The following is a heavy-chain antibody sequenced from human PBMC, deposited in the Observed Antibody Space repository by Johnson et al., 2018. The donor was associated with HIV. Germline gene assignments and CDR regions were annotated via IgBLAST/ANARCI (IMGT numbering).Heavy chain of an antibody. D-gene: IGHD1-26*01. Sequence: VQLVESGGGLVKPGGSLTVSCAASGMAFSDLWMNWVRQAPGKGLEWVGRIRSKTAGGTIEYAAPVKGRFTISRDDSKDTLYLQMNSLRAEDTALYYCAREGEWERHAFDIWGQGTMVTVSS. CDR3: AREGEWERHAFDI. CDR1: GMAFSDLW. J-gene: IGHJ3*02. CDR2: IRSKTAGGTI. V-gene: IGHV3-15*05.